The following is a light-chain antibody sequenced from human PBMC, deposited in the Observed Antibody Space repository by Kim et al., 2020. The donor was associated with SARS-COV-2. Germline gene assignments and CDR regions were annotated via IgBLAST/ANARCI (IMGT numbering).Light chain of an antibody. CDR3: QQYDNLPYT. V-gene: IGKV1-33*01. Sequence: DIQMTQSPSSLSASVGDRVTITCQASQDISTYLNWYQQKPGKAPKLLIYDASNLETGVPSRFSGSGSETDFTFTINSLQPEDIATYYCQQYDNLPYTFGQGTKLEIK. CDR1: QDISTY. J-gene: IGKJ2*01. CDR2: DAS.